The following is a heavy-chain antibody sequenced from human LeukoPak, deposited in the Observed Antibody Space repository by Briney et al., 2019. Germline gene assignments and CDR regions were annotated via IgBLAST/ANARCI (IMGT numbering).Heavy chain of an antibody. J-gene: IGHJ4*02. D-gene: IGHD3-22*01. CDR2: IYYSGST. CDR1: GGSISSYY. V-gene: IGHV4-59*08. CDR3: ARRGYYDSSGTTL. Sequence: SETLSLTCTVSGGSISSYYWSWIRQPPGKGLEWIGYIYYSGSTNYNPSLKSRVTISVDTSKNQFSLKLSSVTAADTAVYYCARRGYYDSSGTTLWSQGTLVTVSS.